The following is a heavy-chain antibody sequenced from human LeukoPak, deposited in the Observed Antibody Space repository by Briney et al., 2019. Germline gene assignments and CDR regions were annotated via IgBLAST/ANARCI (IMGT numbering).Heavy chain of an antibody. CDR2: IYHSGST. Sequence: SETLSLTCTVSGYSISSGYYWGWIRQPPGKGLEWIGSIYHSGSTYYNPSLKSRVTISVGTSKNQFSLKLSSVTAADTAVYYCARDRGTTLPDAFDIWGQGTMVTVSS. V-gene: IGHV4-38-2*02. CDR1: GYSISSGYY. J-gene: IGHJ3*02. D-gene: IGHD1-1*01. CDR3: ARDRGTTLPDAFDI.